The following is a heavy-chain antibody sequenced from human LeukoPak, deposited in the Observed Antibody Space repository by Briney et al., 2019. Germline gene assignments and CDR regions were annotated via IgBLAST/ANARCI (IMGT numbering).Heavy chain of an antibody. J-gene: IGHJ4*02. V-gene: IGHV4-61*01. CDR1: GGSVSSGSCL. CDR3: ARAGVFWFGESKFDS. CDR2: IYDSGRT. D-gene: IGHD3-10*01. Sequence: SETLSLTCTVSGGSVSSGSCLTWIRQSPGKRLEYVGYIYDSGRTNYNPSLKSRVTISKDTSKNQFSLKLSSVTAADTAVYYCARAGVFWFGESKFDSWGQGTRVTVSS.